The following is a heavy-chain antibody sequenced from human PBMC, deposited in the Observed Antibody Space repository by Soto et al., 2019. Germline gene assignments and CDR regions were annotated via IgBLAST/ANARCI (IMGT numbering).Heavy chain of an antibody. J-gene: IGHJ4*02. CDR1: GGSISSSSYY. V-gene: IGHV4-39*07. D-gene: IGHD3-22*01. CDR3: ARDLRGPPIVVVITGYFDY. Sequence: SETLSLTCTVSGGSISSSSYYWGWIRQPPGKGLEWIGSIYYSGSTYYNPSLKSRVTISVDTSKNQSSLKLSSVTAADTAVYYCARDLRGPPIVVVITGYFDYWGQGTLVTVSS. CDR2: IYYSGST.